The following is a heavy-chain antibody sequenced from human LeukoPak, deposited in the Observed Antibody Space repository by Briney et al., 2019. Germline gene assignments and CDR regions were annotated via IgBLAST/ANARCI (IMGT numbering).Heavy chain of an antibody. Sequence: ASVKVSCKASGYTFTSYDINWVRQATRQGLEWMGWMNPNSGNTGYAQKFQGRVTMTRNTSISTAYMELSSLRSEDTAVYYCARVDYYDSSGWRYYYYYYGMDVWGQGTTVTVSS. J-gene: IGHJ6*02. CDR2: MNPNSGNT. V-gene: IGHV1-8*01. CDR1: GYTFTSYD. CDR3: ARVDYYDSSGWRYYYYYYGMDV. D-gene: IGHD3-22*01.